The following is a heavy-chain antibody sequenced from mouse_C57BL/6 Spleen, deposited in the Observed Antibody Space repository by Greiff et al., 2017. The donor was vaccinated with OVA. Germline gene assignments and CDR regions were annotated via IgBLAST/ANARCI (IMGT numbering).Heavy chain of an antibody. V-gene: IGHV3-6*01. Sequence: ESGPGLVKPSQSLSLTCSVTGYSITSGYYWNWIRQFPGNKLEWMGYISYDGSNNYNPSLKNRISITRDTSKNQFFLKLNSVTTEDTATYYCARDMYDYGTWFAYWGQGTLVTVSA. J-gene: IGHJ3*01. CDR2: ISYDGSN. CDR1: GYSITSGYY. CDR3: ARDMYDYGTWFAY. D-gene: IGHD2-4*01.